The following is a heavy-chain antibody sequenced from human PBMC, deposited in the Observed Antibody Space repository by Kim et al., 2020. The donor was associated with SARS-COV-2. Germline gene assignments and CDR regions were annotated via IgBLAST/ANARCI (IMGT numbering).Heavy chain of an antibody. CDR2: ISSSSSTI. J-gene: IGHJ4*02. D-gene: IGHD6-13*01. Sequence: GGSLRLSCAASGFTFSSYSMNWVRQAPGKGLEWVSYISSSSSTIYYADSVKGRFTISRDNAKNSLYLQMNSLRDEDTAVYYCARDKPRWGQQANTFDYWGQGTLVTVSS. V-gene: IGHV3-48*02. CDR3: ARDKPRWGQQANTFDY. CDR1: GFTFSSYS.